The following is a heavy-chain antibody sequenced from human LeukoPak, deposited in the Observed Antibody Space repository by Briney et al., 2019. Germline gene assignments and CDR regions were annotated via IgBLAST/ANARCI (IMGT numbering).Heavy chain of an antibody. CDR2: LWYDGTNT. CDR1: GFNFSSYD. D-gene: IGHD1-1*01. V-gene: IGHV3-33*01. Sequence: GGSLRLSCVTSGFNFSSYDMHWVRQAPGKGLEWVARLWYDGTNTDYADSVKGRFTISRDSPKKALFVQMNSLRPEDTAVYYCAREYDGFDYWGQGTLVTVSS. CDR3: AREYDGFDY. J-gene: IGHJ4*02.